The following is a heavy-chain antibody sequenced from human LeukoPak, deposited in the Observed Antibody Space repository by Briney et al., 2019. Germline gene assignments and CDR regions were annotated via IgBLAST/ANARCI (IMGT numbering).Heavy chain of an antibody. J-gene: IGHJ4*02. D-gene: IGHD4-17*01. CDR3: ARAPTVTTPIDY. CDR1: GFTFSSYG. Sequence: PGGSLRLSCAASGFTFSSYGMHWVRPAPGKGLEGGAVIWYDGSNKYYADAVKGRLTISRDNSKNTLYLQMNSLRAEDTSVYYCARAPTVTTPIDYWGQGTLVTVSS. CDR2: IWYDGSNK. V-gene: IGHV3-33*01.